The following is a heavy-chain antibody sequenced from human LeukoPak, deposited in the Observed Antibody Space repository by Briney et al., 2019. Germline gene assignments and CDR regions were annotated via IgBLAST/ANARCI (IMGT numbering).Heavy chain of an antibody. CDR3: AKAVVPVISQHYFDY. D-gene: IGHD3-22*01. V-gene: IGHV3-7*03. CDR1: GFTFSNYW. CDR2: IKADGSEK. Sequence: GGSLRLSCAASGFTFSNYWMAWVRQAPGKGLEWVANIKADGSEKYYVNSVEGRFTISRDNSKNTLYLRMNSLRAEDTAVYYCAKAVVPVISQHYFDYWGQGTLVTVSS. J-gene: IGHJ4*02.